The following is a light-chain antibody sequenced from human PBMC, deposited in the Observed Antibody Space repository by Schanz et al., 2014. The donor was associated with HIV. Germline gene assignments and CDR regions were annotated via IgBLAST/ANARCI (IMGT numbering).Light chain of an antibody. CDR3: QQYDHRSFT. V-gene: IGKV1-5*03. CDR2: TAS. J-gene: IGKJ2*01. Sequence: DVQMTQSPSTLSASVGDRVTITCRASQSINGWLAWYQQKPGKAPQLLIYTASILDSGVPSRFSGSGSGTEFTLTISSLQPEDFATYYCQQYDHRSFTFGQGTKLEI. CDR1: QSINGW.